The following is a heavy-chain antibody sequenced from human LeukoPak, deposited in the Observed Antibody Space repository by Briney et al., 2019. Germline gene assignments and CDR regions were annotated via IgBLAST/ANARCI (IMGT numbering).Heavy chain of an antibody. CDR1: GFTFTRYS. CDR3: ARDRSRYCSGGSCYRSDY. CDR2: IGSSGSDI. V-gene: IGHV3-21*01. J-gene: IGHJ4*02. D-gene: IGHD2-15*01. Sequence: GGSLRLSCAASGFTFTRYSMNWVRQAPGRGLEWVSSIGSSGSDIFYTDSVKGRFTISRDNAKNSLYLQMNSLRAEDTAVYYCARDRSRYCSGGSCYRSDYWGQGTLVTVSS.